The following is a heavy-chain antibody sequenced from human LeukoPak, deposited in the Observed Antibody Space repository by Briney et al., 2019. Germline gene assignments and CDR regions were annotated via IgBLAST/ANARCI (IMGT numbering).Heavy chain of an antibody. D-gene: IGHD6-19*01. V-gene: IGHV3-15*01. CDR3: TTEEWLVPGTHY. Sequence: PGGSLRLSCAGSGFIFNNAWMSWVRQAPGKGLEWVGRIKSKTDGGTTDYAAPVKGRFTISRDDSKNTLYLQMNSLKTEDTAVYYCTTEEWLVPGTHYWGQGTLVTVSS. CDR2: IKSKTDGGTT. J-gene: IGHJ4*02. CDR1: GFIFNNAW.